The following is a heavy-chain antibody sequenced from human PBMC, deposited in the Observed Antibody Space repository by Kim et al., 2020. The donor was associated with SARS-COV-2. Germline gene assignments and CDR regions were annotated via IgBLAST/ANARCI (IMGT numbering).Heavy chain of an antibody. D-gene: IGHD6-19*01. J-gene: IGHJ4*02. CDR3: ARSGLVDY. CDR2: GGST. V-gene: IGHV3-23*01. Sequence: GGSTYYADSVKGRFTISRDNSKNTLYLQMNSLRAEDTAVYYCARSGLVDYWGQGTLVTVSS.